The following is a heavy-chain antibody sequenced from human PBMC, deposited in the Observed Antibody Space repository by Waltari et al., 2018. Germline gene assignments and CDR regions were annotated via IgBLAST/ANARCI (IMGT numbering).Heavy chain of an antibody. CDR2: IYTSGST. Sequence: QVQLQESGPGLVKPSQTLSLTCTVSGGSISSGSYYWSWIRQPAGKGLEWIGRIYTSGSTNYNPSLKSRVTISVDTSKNQFSLKLSSVTAADTAVYYCARHYDSSGYYPYYYYYYMDVWGKGTTVTVSS. V-gene: IGHV4-61*02. CDR1: GGSISSGSYY. D-gene: IGHD3-22*01. J-gene: IGHJ6*03. CDR3: ARHYDSSGYYPYYYYYYMDV.